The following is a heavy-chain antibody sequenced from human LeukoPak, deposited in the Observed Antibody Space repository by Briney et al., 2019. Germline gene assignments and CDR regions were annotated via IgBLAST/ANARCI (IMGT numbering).Heavy chain of an antibody. CDR3: ARDHSDQTNLVWFDP. V-gene: IGHV1-2*02. J-gene: IGHJ5*02. D-gene: IGHD1-1*01. CDR2: SNPHSGGA. CDR1: GDTFSGDY. Sequence: ASVKSACKASGDTFSGDYRYWRRQAPGQGLHSMRRSNPHSGGADYAPKFQGRVTMTSDTSITTAYMELTSLTSDDTAIYYCARDHSDQTNLVWFDPWGQGTLVTVSS.